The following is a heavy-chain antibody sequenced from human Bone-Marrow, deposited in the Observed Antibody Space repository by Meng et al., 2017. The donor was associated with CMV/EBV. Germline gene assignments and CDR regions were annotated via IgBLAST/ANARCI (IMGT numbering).Heavy chain of an antibody. CDR2: ISAYNGNT. CDR3: ARDNIAARPGWFDP. D-gene: IGHD6-6*01. Sequence: YGYTFITYGINWVRQAPGQELEWMGWISAYNGNTNFAQKFPGRVTMTTDTSTSTAYMELRSLRCDDTAVYYCARDNIAARPGWFDPWGQGTLVTVSS. J-gene: IGHJ5*02. V-gene: IGHV1-18*01. CDR1: GYTFITYG.